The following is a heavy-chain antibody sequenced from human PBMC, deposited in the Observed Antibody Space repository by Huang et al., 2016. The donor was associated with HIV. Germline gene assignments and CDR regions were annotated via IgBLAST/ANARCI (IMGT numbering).Heavy chain of an antibody. J-gene: IGHJ4*02. D-gene: IGHD6-13*01. CDR3: AKGGSAAAVLDF. CDR1: GFTFSSYG. V-gene: IGHV3-30*18. CDR2: ISYEAKTK. Sequence: QVQLVESGGGVVQPGRSLRISCAASGFTFSSYGMHWVRQAPGKGLGCVAVISYEAKTKYYADSVKGRFSISRDNSKTTVYLQLNSLRLEDTAVYYCAKGGSAAAVLDFWGQGTLVTVSS.